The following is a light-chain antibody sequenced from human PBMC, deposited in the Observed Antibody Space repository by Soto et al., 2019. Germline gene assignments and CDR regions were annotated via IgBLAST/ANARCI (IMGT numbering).Light chain of an antibody. CDR2: XSC. V-gene: IGKV3-20*01. Sequence: PXXAXRLLXXXSCXRATGIPDRFSVSGSGTDFTLSISRLEPEDLAGECCQQRGGSPPTWTFGQGTKVDI. J-gene: IGKJ1*01. CDR3: QQRGGSPPTWT.